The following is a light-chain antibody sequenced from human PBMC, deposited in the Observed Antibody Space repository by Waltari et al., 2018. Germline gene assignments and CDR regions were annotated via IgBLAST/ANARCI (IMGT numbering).Light chain of an antibody. CDR1: QSVLYSSNNQNY. Sequence: DIVMTQSPDSLAVSLGERATINCRSSQSVLYSSNNQNYLVWYQQNPGHPPKVLIYWASTRESGVPDRFSCSGSGTDFTLTISSLQAEDVAVYYCQQYYSAPYSFGQGTKLEIK. CDR2: WAS. V-gene: IGKV4-1*01. J-gene: IGKJ2*03. CDR3: QQYYSAPYS.